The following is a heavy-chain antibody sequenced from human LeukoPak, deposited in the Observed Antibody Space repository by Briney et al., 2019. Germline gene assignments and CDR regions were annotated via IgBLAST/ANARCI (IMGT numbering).Heavy chain of an antibody. J-gene: IGHJ5*02. CDR3: ARACSASRGDNWFDP. CDR1: VYTFPSYY. V-gene: IGHV1-8*01. D-gene: IGHD6-6*01. CDR2: MNPNSGNT. Sequence: GSSVKVSCKGSVYTFPSYYFNWGRQATAPGDEWMGWMNPNSGNTGYAQKFQGRVTMTRNNSLSTAYMELSSLRSEDTAVYYCARACSASRGDNWFDPWGQGTLVTVSS.